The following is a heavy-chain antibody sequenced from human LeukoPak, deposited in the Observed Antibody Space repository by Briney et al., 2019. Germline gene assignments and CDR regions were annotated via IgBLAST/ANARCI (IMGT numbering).Heavy chain of an antibody. J-gene: IGHJ3*02. CDR1: GYTFTSYY. Sequence: ASVKVSCKASGYTFTSYYMHWVRQAPGQGLEWMGIINPSGGSTSYAQKFQGRVTMTRDTSTSTVYMELSSLRSEDAAVYYCARDVGCSSTSCYVDAFDIWGQGTMVTVSS. CDR3: ARDVGCSSTSCYVDAFDI. V-gene: IGHV1-46*01. CDR2: INPSGGST. D-gene: IGHD2-2*01.